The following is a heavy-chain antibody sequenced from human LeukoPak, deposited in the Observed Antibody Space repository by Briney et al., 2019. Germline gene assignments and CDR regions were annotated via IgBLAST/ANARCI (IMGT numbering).Heavy chain of an antibody. V-gene: IGHV4-39*01. CDR3: ARHRNEYDYGDYQVIDY. D-gene: IGHD4-17*01. CDR1: GGSISSSSYY. CDR2: IYYSGST. Sequence: PSETLSLTCTVAGGSISSSSYYWGWIRQPPGNGLEWIGSIYYSGSTYYNPSLKSRVTISVDTSKNQFSLKLSSVTAADTAVYYCARHRNEYDYGDYQVIDYWGQGTLVTVSS. J-gene: IGHJ4*02.